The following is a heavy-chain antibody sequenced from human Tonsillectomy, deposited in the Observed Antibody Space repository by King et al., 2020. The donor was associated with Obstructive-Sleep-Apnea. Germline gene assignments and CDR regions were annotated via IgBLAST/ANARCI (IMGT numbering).Heavy chain of an antibody. Sequence: VQLVESGGGLVQPGGSLRLSCAASGFTFSSYWMSWVRQAPGKGLEWVANIKQDGSEKYYVDSVKGRFTISRDNAKNSLYLQMNSLRAEDTAVYYCARDCSVGSCYSVYYYYGMDVWGQGTTVTVSS. CDR3: ARDCSVGSCYSVYYYYGMDV. V-gene: IGHV3-7*01. J-gene: IGHJ6*02. D-gene: IGHD2-15*01. CDR2: IKQDGSEK. CDR1: GFTFSSYW.